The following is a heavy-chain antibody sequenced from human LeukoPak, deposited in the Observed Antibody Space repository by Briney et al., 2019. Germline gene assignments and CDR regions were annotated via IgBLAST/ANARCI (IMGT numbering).Heavy chain of an antibody. V-gene: IGHV3-66*01. J-gene: IGHJ4*02. D-gene: IGHD4-23*01. CDR1: GFTVSSNY. Sequence: GGSLRLSCAASGFTVSSNYMSWVRQAPGKGLEWVSVLYSGGGTYYADSVKGRFTISRDNSKNTLFLQMSSLRAEDTAVYYCARGLGDNSDYWGQGTLVTVSS. CDR2: LYSGGGT. CDR3: ARGLGDNSDY.